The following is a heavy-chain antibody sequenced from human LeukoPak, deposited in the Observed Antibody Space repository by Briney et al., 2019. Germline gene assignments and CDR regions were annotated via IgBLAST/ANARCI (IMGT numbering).Heavy chain of an antibody. D-gene: IGHD5-18*01. CDR3: ARGRGGYRDLNRYTFDY. J-gene: IGHJ4*02. CDR2: INSDGSST. Sequence: ETLSLTCTVSGGSISSSSYYWGWIRQPPGKGLVWVSRINSDGSSTSYADSVKGRFTISRDNAKNTLYLQMNRLRAEDTAVYYCARGRGGYRDLNRYTFDYWGQGTLVTVSS. CDR1: GGSISSSSYY. V-gene: IGHV3-74*01.